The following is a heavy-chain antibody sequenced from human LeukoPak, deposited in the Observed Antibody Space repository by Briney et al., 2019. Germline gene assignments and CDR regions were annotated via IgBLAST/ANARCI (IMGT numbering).Heavy chain of an antibody. J-gene: IGHJ4*02. CDR2: IYDSEDT. CDR3: ARGLWFGELLYFDY. Sequence: KTSETLSLTCRVSGGSISRYYWSWIRQPPGKGLEWIGYIYDSEDTNYKPSLKSRVTISVDKSKNQFSLKLRSVTAADTAVYYCARGLWFGELLYFDYWGQGTLVTVSS. V-gene: IGHV4-59*12. D-gene: IGHD3-10*01. CDR1: GGSISRYY.